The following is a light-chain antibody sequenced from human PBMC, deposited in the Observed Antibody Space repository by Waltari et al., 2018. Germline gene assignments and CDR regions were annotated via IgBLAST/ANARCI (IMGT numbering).Light chain of an antibody. CDR1: QGIRSL. CDR2: ATS. V-gene: IGKV1-12*01. J-gene: IGKJ2*01. Sequence: DIQMTQSPSSVSASVGDRVTITFRASQGIRSLLAWYQQKAGKAPKLLIYATSSLQDVVPSRFSGSGSGTDYILTISSLQPEDSATYYCQQADSLPYTLGQGTKLEIK. CDR3: QQADSLPYT.